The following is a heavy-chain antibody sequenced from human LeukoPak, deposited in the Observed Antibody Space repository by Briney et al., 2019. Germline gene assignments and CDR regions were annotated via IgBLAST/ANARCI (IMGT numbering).Heavy chain of an antibody. D-gene: IGHD2-2*02. V-gene: IGHV3-30*02. J-gene: IGHJ5*01. CDR2: IRHDGSNK. CDR3: AKHTASDS. CDR1: GFSFSSFG. Sequence: GGSLRLSCSASGFSFSSFGMHWVRQAPGKGLEWVAFIRHDGSNKFYGDSVRGRFTISRDNSENTLYLQMNSLRTDDTAFYYCAKHTASDSWGHGTLVTVSS.